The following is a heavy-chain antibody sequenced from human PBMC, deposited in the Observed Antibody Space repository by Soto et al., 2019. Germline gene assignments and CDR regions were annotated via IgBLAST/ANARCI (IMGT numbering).Heavy chain of an antibody. Sequence: PGGSLRLSCAASGFTFSSYSMNLVRQAPGKGLEWVSSISSSSSYIYYADSVKGRFTISRDNAKNSLYLQMNSLRAEDTAVYYCARDSDYYDFWSGYSIWGQGTLVTVSS. J-gene: IGHJ4*02. V-gene: IGHV3-21*01. CDR2: ISSSSSYI. CDR3: ARDSDYYDFWSGYSI. D-gene: IGHD3-3*01. CDR1: GFTFSSYS.